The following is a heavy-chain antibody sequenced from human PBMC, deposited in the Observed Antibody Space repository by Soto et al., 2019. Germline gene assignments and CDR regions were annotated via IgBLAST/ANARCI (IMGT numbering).Heavy chain of an antibody. CDR2: ISGSGGST. V-gene: IGHV3-23*01. D-gene: IGHD3-22*01. J-gene: IGHJ4*02. CDR1: GFTFSSYA. Sequence: EVQLLESGGGLVQPGGSLRLSCAASGFTFSSYAMSWVRQAPGKGLEWVSAISGSGGSTYYADSVKGRFTISRDNSKNTLYLRMNSLRAEDTAVYYCAKARITMIVVVTRPPDYWGQGTLVTVSS. CDR3: AKARITMIVVVTRPPDY.